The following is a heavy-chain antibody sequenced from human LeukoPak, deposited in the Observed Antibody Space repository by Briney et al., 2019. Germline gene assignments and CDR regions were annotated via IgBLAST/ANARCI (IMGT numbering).Heavy chain of an antibody. J-gene: IGHJ5*02. CDR1: GWSFNDYY. V-gene: IGHV4-34*01. CDR2: VNARGDT. CDR3: ARGQVPAARGYNWFDP. D-gene: IGHD2-2*01. Sequence: PSDTLSLTCAVYGWSFNDYYWNWIPQPPRKGLEGIMEVNARGDTNYNPSLKSRVTISVDTSKKQFSLRLTSMIAADTALYYCARGQVPAARGYNWFDPWGQGTLVTVSS.